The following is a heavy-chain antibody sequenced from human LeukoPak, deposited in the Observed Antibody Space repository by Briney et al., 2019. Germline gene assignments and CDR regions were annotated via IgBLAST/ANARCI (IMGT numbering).Heavy chain of an antibody. D-gene: IGHD6-13*01. CDR3: ATSRGSWPDYFDY. Sequence: GRSLRLSCAASGFTFSSYGMHWVRQAPGKGLEWVAFIRYDGSNKYYADSVKGRFTISRDNSKNTLYLQMNSLRAEDTAVYYCATSRGSWPDYFDYWGQGTLVTVSS. J-gene: IGHJ4*02. CDR2: IRYDGSNK. V-gene: IGHV3-33*08. CDR1: GFTFSSYG.